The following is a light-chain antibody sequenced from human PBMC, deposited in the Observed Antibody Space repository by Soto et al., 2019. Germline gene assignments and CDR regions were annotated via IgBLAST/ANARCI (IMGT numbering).Light chain of an antibody. Sequence: EIVLTQSPATLSLSPGERVTLSCRASQSVSSYLAWYQQKPGQAPRLLIYDASNRATGIPARFSGSGSGTDFTLTISSLEPEDFAVYYCQQRGTFGQGTKVDIK. CDR2: DAS. CDR3: QQRGT. J-gene: IGKJ1*01. V-gene: IGKV3-11*01. CDR1: QSVSSY.